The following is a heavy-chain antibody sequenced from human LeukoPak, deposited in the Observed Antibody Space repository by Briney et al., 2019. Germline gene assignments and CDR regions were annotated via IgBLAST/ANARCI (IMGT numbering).Heavy chain of an antibody. J-gene: IGHJ6*03. D-gene: IGHD3-9*01. Sequence: GGSLRLSCAASGFTFSNYWMHWVRQDPGKGLVWVSYINPDGSNTNYADSVKGRFTISRDNSKNTLYLQMNSLRAEDTAVYYCAKGVKVPLLRYFSYYMDVWGKGTTVTISS. CDR2: INPDGSNT. CDR1: GFTFSNYW. V-gene: IGHV3-74*01. CDR3: AKGVKVPLLRYFSYYMDV.